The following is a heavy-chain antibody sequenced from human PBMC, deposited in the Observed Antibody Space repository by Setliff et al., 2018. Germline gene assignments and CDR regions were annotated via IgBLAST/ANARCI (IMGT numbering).Heavy chain of an antibody. CDR3: ARDVFPYHYEGAFDI. V-gene: IGHV1-18*01. CDR2: ISTYNGDT. J-gene: IGHJ3*02. D-gene: IGHD3-22*01. Sequence: GASVKVSCKASGYTFTSYGISWVRQAPGQGLEWMGWISTYNGDTDYAQKLQDRLTMTTDTSTSTAYMELRSLRSEDTAVYYCARDVFPYHYEGAFDIWGQGTMVTVSS. CDR1: GYTFTSYG.